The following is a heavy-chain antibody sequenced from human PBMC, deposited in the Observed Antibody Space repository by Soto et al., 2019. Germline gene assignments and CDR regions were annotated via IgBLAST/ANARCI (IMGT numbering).Heavy chain of an antibody. J-gene: IGHJ4*02. CDR2: INPSGGST. Sequence: QVQLVQSGAEVKKPGASVKISCKASGYTFTSYYMHWVRQAPGQGLEWMGIINPSGGSTNYAQKLQGRVAMTRDTSTSTVYMELNSLRSEDTAVYYFARPPYPGVINAVCYPLDYWGQGTLVTVSS. CDR1: GYTFTSYY. CDR3: ARPPYPGVINAVCYPLDY. D-gene: IGHD2-8*01. V-gene: IGHV1-46*01.